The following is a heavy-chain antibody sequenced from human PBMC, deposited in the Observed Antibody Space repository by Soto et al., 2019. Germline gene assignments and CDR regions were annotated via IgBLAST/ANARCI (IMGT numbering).Heavy chain of an antibody. CDR2: INPSGGST. D-gene: IGHD3-10*01. CDR1: GYTFTSYY. J-gene: IGHJ6*02. V-gene: IGHV1-46*01. CDR3: ARGGVTMVRGVIPDYYYYGMDV. Sequence: ASVKVSCKASGYTFTSYYMHWVRQAPGQGLERMGIINPSGGSTSYAQKFQGRVTMTRDTSTSTVYMELSSLRSEDTAVYYCARGGVTMVRGVIPDYYYYGMDVWGQGTTVAVSS.